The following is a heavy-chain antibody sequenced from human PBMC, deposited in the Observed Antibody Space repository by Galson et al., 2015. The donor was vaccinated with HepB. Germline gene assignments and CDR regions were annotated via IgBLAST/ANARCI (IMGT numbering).Heavy chain of an antibody. V-gene: IGHV4-39*01. CDR1: GGSISSSSYY. CDR2: IYYSGST. Sequence: ETLSLTCTVSGGSISSSSYYWGWIRQPPGKGLEWIGSIYYSGSTYYNPSLKSRVTISVDTSKNQFSLKPSSVTAADTAVYYCRHDSSGLDDYFDYWGQGTLVTVSS. J-gene: IGHJ4*02. D-gene: IGHD3-22*01. CDR3: RHDSSGLDDYFDY.